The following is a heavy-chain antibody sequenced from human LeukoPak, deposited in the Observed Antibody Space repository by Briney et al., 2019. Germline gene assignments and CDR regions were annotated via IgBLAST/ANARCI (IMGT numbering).Heavy chain of an antibody. CDR3: ARGASTWYS. Sequence: DPSETLSLTCTVSGGSIVNYYWTWIRQPPGKGLEWIGDIYYSGSTNYNPSLKSRVTISVDTSKNQFSLNLSSVTAADTAVYYCARGASTWYSWGQGTLVTVSS. CDR1: GGSIVNYY. J-gene: IGHJ4*02. CDR2: IYYSGST. V-gene: IGHV4-59*01. D-gene: IGHD6-13*01.